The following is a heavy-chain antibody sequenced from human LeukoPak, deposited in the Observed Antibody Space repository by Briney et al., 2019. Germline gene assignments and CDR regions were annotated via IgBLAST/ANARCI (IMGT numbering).Heavy chain of an antibody. CDR1: GGSTSSSSYY. CDR2: IYYSGST. V-gene: IGHV4-39*02. CDR3: ARARKQQLYFDAFDI. J-gene: IGHJ3*02. Sequence: SETLSLTCTVSGGSTSSSSYYWGWIRQPPGKGLEWIGSIYYSGSTYYNPSLKSRVTISVDTSKNHFSLKLSSVTAADTAVYYCARARKQQLYFDAFDIWGQGTMVTVSS. D-gene: IGHD6-13*01.